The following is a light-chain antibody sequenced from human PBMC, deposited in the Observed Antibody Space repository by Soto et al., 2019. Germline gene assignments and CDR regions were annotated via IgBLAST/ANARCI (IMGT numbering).Light chain of an antibody. V-gene: IGLV2-14*01. Sequence: QSVLTQPASVSGSPGQSITISCTGTSSDVGSGYNYVSWYQQHPGKAPKLMIYEVTNRPSGVSNRFSGSKSGNTASLTISGLQAEDEADYYCSSYTTSSTTAFGGGTKVTVL. CDR3: SSYTTSSTTA. CDR1: SSDVGSGYNY. J-gene: IGLJ3*02. CDR2: EVT.